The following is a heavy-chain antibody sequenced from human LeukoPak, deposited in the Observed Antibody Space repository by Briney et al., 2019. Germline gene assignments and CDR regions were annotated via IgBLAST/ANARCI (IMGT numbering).Heavy chain of an antibody. CDR1: GYTLTELS. CDR3: ATPYYYGSGTEGYWFDP. D-gene: IGHD3-10*01. V-gene: IGHV1-24*01. CDR2: FDPEDGET. J-gene: IGHJ5*02. Sequence: ASVKVSCKVFGYTLTELSMHWVRQAPGKGLEWMGGFDPEDGETIYAQKFQGRATMTEDTSTDTAYMELRSLRSEDTAIYYCATPYYYGSGTEGYWFDPWGQGTLVTVSS.